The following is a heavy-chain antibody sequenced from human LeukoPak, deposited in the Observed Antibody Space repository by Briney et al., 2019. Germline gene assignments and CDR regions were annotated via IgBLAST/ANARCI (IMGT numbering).Heavy chain of an antibody. D-gene: IGHD3-22*01. CDR1: GGSISSYY. Sequence: SETLSLTCTVSGGSISSYYWSWIRRPPGKGLEWIGYIYYSGSTNYNPSLKSRVTISVDTSKNQFSLKLSSVTAADTAVYYCARSIEDYYDSSGYPGDYAFDIWGQGTMVTVSS. CDR2: IYYSGST. CDR3: ARSIEDYYDSSGYPGDYAFDI. J-gene: IGHJ3*02. V-gene: IGHV4-59*01.